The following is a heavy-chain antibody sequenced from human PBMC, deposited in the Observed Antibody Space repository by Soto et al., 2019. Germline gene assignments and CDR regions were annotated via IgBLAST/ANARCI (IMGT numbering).Heavy chain of an antibody. CDR3: ARGVTMVRGVIGFDY. CDR2: IYYSGST. CDR1: GGSISSGGYY. Sequence: QVQLQESGPGLVKPSQTLFLTCTVSGGSISSGGYYWSWIRQHPGKGLEWIGYIYYSGSTYYNPSLKSRVTLSVDTSKNQFSLKLSSVTAADTAVYYCARGVTMVRGVIGFDYWGQGTLVTVSS. V-gene: IGHV4-31*03. D-gene: IGHD3-10*01. J-gene: IGHJ4*02.